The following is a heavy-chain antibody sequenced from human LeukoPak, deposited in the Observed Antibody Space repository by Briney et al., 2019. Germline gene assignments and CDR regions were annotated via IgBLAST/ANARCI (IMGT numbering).Heavy chain of an antibody. CDR2: INPSGGST. D-gene: IGHD3-10*01. CDR1: GYTFTSYY. V-gene: IGHV1-46*01. CDR3: ARAYGSGSYTLLFFDY. J-gene: IGHJ4*02. Sequence: ASVKVSCKASGYTFTSYYMHWVRQAPGQGLEWMGIINPSGGSTSYAQKFQGRVTMTRDTSTSTVYMELNSLRSEDTAVYYCARAYGSGSYTLLFFDYWGQGTLVTVSS.